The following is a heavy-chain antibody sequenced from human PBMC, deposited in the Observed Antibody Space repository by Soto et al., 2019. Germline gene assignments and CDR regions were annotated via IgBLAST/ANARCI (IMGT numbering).Heavy chain of an antibody. J-gene: IGHJ6*02. D-gene: IGHD3-10*01. V-gene: IGHV1-69*01. CDR1: GVSFNNNG. CDR3: ARVLYYGSGSYSPYGMDV. CDR2: VSPPFRTS. Sequence: QVQLVQSGAEVKKPGSSVKVSCKTSGVSFNNNGIGWVRQAPGHGLEWMGGVSPPFRTSNYARKFQGRIAITADASTGTVNMELSSLPSEDTAQYYCARVLYYGSGSYSPYGMDVWGQGTTVTASS.